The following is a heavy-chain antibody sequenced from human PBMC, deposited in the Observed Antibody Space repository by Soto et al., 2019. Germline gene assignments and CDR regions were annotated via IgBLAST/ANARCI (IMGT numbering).Heavy chain of an antibody. D-gene: IGHD6-13*01. CDR2: IIPIFGTA. V-gene: IGHV1-69*01. Sequence: QVQLVQSGAEVKKPGSSVKVSCKASGGTFSSYAISWVRQAPGQGLEWMGGIIPIFGTANYAQKFQGRVTITADESTSTAYMERSSLRSEDKALYYCARKGIAAAGIWKRNYYYSGMDVWGQGTTVTVSS. J-gene: IGHJ6*02. CDR1: GGTFSSYA. CDR3: ARKGIAAAGIWKRNYYYSGMDV.